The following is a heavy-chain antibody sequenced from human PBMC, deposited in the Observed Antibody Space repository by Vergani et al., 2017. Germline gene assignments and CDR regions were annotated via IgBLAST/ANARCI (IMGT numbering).Heavy chain of an antibody. CDR1: GFILSHYS. CDR3: ARGYCTNSICRGNVDS. CDR2: ISGNNDDV. D-gene: IGHD2-8*01. Sequence: EVQMVESGGGLVKPGGSLRLSCVASGFILSHYSMNWVRQAPGKGLEWVSYISGNNDDVYYADSVKGRFTISRDNAKNSLYLDMSSLRAEDTAVYYCARGYCTNSICRGNVDSWGQGTLVTVSS. V-gene: IGHV3-21*01. J-gene: IGHJ4*02.